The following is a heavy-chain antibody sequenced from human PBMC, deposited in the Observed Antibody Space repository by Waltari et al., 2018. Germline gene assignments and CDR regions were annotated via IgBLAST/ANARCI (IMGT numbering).Heavy chain of an antibody. CDR1: GYTFNNYG. D-gene: IGHD3-22*01. J-gene: IGHJ4*02. V-gene: IGHV1-18*01. Sequence: QVQLVQSGAEVKKPGASVKVSCKASGYTFNNYGVAWVRQPPGQGLEWMGWFSDYNGDTKFAQKFQDILTMTTNTSTDTAYVELRSLRSNDTAVYYCARLYDNSYYNYASDFWVQGTLVTVSS. CDR2: FSDYNGDT. CDR3: ARLYDNSYYNYASDF.